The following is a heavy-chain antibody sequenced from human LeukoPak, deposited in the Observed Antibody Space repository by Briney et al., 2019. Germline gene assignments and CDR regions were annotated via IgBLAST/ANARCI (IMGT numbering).Heavy chain of an antibody. CDR1: GGSFSGYY. CDR2: INHSGST. D-gene: IGHD5-24*01. CDR3: ARRQRWLQLNFDY. Sequence: SETLSLTCAVYGGSFSGYYWSWIRQPPGKGLEWIGEINHSGSTNYNPSLKSRVTISVDTSKNQFSLKLSSVTAAGTAVYYCARRQRWLQLNFDYWGQGTLVTVSS. J-gene: IGHJ4*02. V-gene: IGHV4-34*01.